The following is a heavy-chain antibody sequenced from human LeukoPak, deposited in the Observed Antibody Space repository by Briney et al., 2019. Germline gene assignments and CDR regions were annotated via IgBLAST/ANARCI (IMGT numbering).Heavy chain of an antibody. CDR1: GYTFTSYD. CDR2: MNPNRGNT. J-gene: IGHJ3*02. CDR3: ARASYDFWSGYYRRNDAFDI. D-gene: IGHD3-3*01. V-gene: IGHV1-8*01. Sequence: ASVKVSCKASGYTFTSYDINWVRQATGQGLEWMGWMNPNRGNTGYTQKFQGRVTMTRNTAISTAYMELSSLRSEDTAVYYCARASYDFWSGYYRRNDAFDIWGQGTMVTVSS.